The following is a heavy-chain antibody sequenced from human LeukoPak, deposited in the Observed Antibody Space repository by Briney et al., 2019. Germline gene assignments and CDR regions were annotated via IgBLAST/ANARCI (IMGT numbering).Heavy chain of an antibody. V-gene: IGHV4-34*01. J-gene: IGHJ4*02. Sequence: PSETLSLTCAVYGGSFSGYYWSWIRQPPGKGLEWIGEINHSGSTNYNPSLKSRVTISVDTSKNQFSLKLSSVTAADTAVYYCARGRPWSHGTFDYWGQGTLVTVSS. CDR3: ARGRPWSHGTFDY. D-gene: IGHD1-1*01. CDR2: INHSGST. CDR1: GGSFSGYY.